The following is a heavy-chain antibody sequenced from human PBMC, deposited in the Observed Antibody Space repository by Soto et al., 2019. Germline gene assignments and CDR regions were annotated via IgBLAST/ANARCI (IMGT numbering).Heavy chain of an antibody. CDR2: IVPIYGTT. Sequence: QVQLVQSGAEVKKPGSSVKVSCTTSGGTISNFAINWVRQAPGQGLEWMGGIVPIYGTTNYAEKFQGRVTITADASRSTAYMDLSSLRSDDTAVYYCARSFTQSRRGGVAFDYWGQGTLLTVSP. V-gene: IGHV1-69*01. D-gene: IGHD1-26*01. CDR3: ARSFTQSRRGGVAFDY. J-gene: IGHJ4*02. CDR1: GGTISNFA.